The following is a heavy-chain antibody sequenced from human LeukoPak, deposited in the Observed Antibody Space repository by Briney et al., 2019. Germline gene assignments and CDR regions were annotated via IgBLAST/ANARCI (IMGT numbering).Heavy chain of an antibody. CDR3: ARGLVYVP. V-gene: IGHV3-23*01. D-gene: IGHD5/OR15-5a*01. J-gene: IGHJ3*01. Sequence: GGSLRLPCAASGFTFSSYGMSWVRQAPGKGLEWVSGISGTGSSTYYADSVKGRFTISRDNSKNTLYLQMNSLRAEDTAVYYCARGLVYVPWGQGTMVTVSS. CDR1: GFTFSSYG. CDR2: ISGTGSST.